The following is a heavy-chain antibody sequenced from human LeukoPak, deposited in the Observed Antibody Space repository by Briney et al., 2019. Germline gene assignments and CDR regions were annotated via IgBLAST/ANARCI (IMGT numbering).Heavy chain of an antibody. D-gene: IGHD2-15*01. CDR3: ARGSTKANCSGGSCYRSIYYYMDV. CDR1: GFTFSTYA. J-gene: IGHJ6*03. V-gene: IGHV3-23*01. CDR2: ISGSGGST. Sequence: GGSLRLSCVASGFTFSTYAMSWVRQAPGKGLEWVSTISGSGGSTYYADSVEGRFTISRDNSKNTLYLQMNSLRAEDTAVYYCARGSTKANCSGGSCYRSIYYYMDVWGKGTTVTVSS.